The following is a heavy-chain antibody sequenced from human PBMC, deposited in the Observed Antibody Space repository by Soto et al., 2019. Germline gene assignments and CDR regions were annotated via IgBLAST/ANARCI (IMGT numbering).Heavy chain of an antibody. D-gene: IGHD2-15*01. Sequence: GGSRGRCCAASGFTFREYYMSWIRQAPGKGLEWVSYISSSGSTTYYADSVKGRFTISRDNARNSLYLQMNSLRAEDTAVYYCARDCSGGSCYINFYYGMDVWGQGTTVTVSS. CDR3: ARDCSGGSCYINFYYGMDV. V-gene: IGHV3-11*01. CDR1: GFTFREYY. J-gene: IGHJ6*02. CDR2: ISSSGSTT.